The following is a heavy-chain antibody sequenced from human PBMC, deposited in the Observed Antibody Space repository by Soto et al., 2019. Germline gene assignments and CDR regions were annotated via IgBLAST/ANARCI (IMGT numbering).Heavy chain of an antibody. J-gene: IGHJ4*02. Sequence: GESLKISCKASGYSFTSYWIGWVRQMPGEGLEWMGIIYPGDSDTIYSPSFQGQVTISADKSISTAYLQWNSLKASDTAMYYCARPPYSASYYYFDQWGQGTPVTVSS. D-gene: IGHD1-26*01. V-gene: IGHV5-51*01. CDR3: ARPPYSASYYYFDQ. CDR2: IYPGDSDT. CDR1: GYSFTSYW.